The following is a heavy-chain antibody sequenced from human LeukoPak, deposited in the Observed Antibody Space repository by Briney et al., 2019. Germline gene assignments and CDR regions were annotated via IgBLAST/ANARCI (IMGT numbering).Heavy chain of an antibody. D-gene: IGHD1-26*01. CDR2: VSGSGRNT. CDR3: VKSRRVGANQRGLFDY. V-gene: IGHV3-23*01. Sequence: PSETLSLTCAVSGGSISSGGYSWSWIRQPPGKGLEWVSSVSGSGRNTFYPDSVEGRFTISRDNSKNTVFLQMNSLRADDTAVYYCVKSRRVGANQRGLFDYWGQGTLVTVSP. J-gene: IGHJ4*02. CDR1: GGSISSGGYS.